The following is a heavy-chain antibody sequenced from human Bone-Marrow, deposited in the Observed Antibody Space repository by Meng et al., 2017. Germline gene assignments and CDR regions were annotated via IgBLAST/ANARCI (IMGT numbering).Heavy chain of an antibody. Sequence: ASLKVSCKPSGYSFTAYYIHWVRQAPGQGLEWLGHINPNNGDTLYAQKFQGRVSMTGDTSISTAYVELSSLRSDDTAVYYCVRDENISLGKLFGDYWGQGTMVTVSS. D-gene: IGHD2-21*01. CDR2: INPNNGDT. CDR1: GYSFTAYY. J-gene: IGHJ4*02. V-gene: IGHV1-2*06. CDR3: VRDENISLGKLFGDY.